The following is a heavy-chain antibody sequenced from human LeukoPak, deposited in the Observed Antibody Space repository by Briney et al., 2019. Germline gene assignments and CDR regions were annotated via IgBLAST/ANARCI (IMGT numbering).Heavy chain of an antibody. CDR2: ISWNSGSI. CDR1: GFTFDDYA. Sequence: PGRSLRLSCAASGFTFDDYAMHWVRQAPGKGLEWVSGISWNSGSIGYADSVKGRFTISRDNAKNSLYLQMNSLRAEDTALYYCAKVGSSDAFDIWGQGTMVTVSP. CDR3: AKVGSSDAFDI. V-gene: IGHV3-9*01. D-gene: IGHD3-10*01. J-gene: IGHJ3*02.